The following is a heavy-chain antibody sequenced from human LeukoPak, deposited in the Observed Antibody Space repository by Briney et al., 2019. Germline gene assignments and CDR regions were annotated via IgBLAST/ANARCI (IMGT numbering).Heavy chain of an antibody. D-gene: IGHD2-21*01. Sequence: GGSLRLSCVGSGFTFRSHAMSWVRQAPEKGLEFVSGIYENGGTTYYADSVKGRFSISRDNSKNTLYLQMDSLGGEDTAVYYCAKDFRIGYSAHFDYWGQGALVTVAS. CDR3: AKDFRIGYSAHFDY. CDR2: IYENGGTT. V-gene: IGHV3-23*01. CDR1: GFTFRSHA. J-gene: IGHJ4*02.